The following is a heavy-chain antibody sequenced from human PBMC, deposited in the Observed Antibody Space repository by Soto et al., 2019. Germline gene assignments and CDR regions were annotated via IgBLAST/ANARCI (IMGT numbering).Heavy chain of an antibody. V-gene: IGHV1-18*01. CDR2: ISTYNGNT. Sequence: ASVKVSCKASGYTFTNYGFTWVRQAPGQGLEWLGWISTYNGNTKYAQKVQGRLTMTTDTSTSTANMELTSLRSDDTALYYCARTTVTASYSYMDVWGKGSTVTVSS. D-gene: IGHD4-17*01. J-gene: IGHJ6*03. CDR3: ARTTVTASYSYMDV. CDR1: GYTFTNYG.